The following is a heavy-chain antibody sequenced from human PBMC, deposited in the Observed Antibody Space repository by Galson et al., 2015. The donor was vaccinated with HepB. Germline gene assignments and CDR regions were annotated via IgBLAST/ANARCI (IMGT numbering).Heavy chain of an antibody. CDR2: ISYDGSNK. Sequence: SLRLSCAASGFTFSSYGMHWVRQAPGKGLEWVAVISYDGSNKYYADSVKGRFTISRDNSKNTLYLQMNSLRAEDTAVYYCAKDHLDYGDYAVGRGFDYWGQGTLVTVSS. J-gene: IGHJ4*02. CDR3: AKDHLDYGDYAVGRGFDY. V-gene: IGHV3-30*18. CDR1: GFTFSSYG. D-gene: IGHD4-17*01.